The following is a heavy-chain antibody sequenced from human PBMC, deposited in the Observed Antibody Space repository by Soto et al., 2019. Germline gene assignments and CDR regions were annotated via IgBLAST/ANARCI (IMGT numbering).Heavy chain of an antibody. CDR3: ARGYSRQSIAAI. J-gene: IGHJ4*02. Sequence: ASVKVSCKASGYTFTSYDINWVRQATGQGLEWMGWMNPNSGNTGYAQKFQGRVTMTRNTSISTAYMELSSLRSEDTAVYYCARGYSRQSIAAIWGQGTLVTVSS. D-gene: IGHD6-6*01. CDR2: MNPNSGNT. V-gene: IGHV1-8*01. CDR1: GYTFTSYD.